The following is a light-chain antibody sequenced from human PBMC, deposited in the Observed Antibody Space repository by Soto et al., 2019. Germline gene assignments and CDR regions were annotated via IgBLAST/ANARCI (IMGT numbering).Light chain of an antibody. J-gene: IGKJ1*01. Sequence: DIQMTQSPSTLSASLGDRVTITCRASQSISRWLAWYHQKPGKAPKLLISDVSNLERGVPSRFSGSGSGTEFTLTISSLQPDDFATYYCQQYTSYSSTFGQGTKVDIK. CDR1: QSISRW. V-gene: IGKV1-5*01. CDR2: DVS. CDR3: QQYTSYSST.